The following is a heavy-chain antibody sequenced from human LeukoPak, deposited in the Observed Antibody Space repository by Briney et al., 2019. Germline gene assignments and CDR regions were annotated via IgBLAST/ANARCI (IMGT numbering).Heavy chain of an antibody. CDR3: TRGTGAPSY. CDR1: GFTFGDYS. D-gene: IGHD3-10*01. V-gene: IGHV3-49*04. CDR2: IRMTADGGTQ. J-gene: IGHJ4*02. Sequence: PGGSLRLSCTGSGFTFGDYSISWARQAPGKGLEWVGFIRMTADGGTQEYAAAVKGRFIISRDDSKSSAYLQMNSLKSEDTVFYYCTRGTGAPSYWGQGTLVTVSS.